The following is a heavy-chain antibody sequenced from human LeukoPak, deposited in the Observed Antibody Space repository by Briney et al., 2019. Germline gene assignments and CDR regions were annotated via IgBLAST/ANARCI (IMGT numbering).Heavy chain of an antibody. CDR2: IYHSGST. V-gene: IGHV4-31*03. J-gene: IGHJ6*02. CDR1: GDSISSGGYY. D-gene: IGHD6-19*01. CDR3: ARVEYSSGWYDIDV. Sequence: SETLSLTCTVSGDSISSGGYYWSWIRQHPGKGLEWIGYIYHSGSTYYNPSLKSRVTILVDTSKNQFSLNLSSVTAADTAVYYCARVEYSSGWYDIDVCGQGTAVTVSS.